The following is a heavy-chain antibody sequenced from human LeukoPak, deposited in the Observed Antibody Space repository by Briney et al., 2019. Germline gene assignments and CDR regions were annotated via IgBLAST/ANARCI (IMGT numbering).Heavy chain of an antibody. J-gene: IGHJ3*02. D-gene: IGHD3-22*01. V-gene: IGHV4-59*01. CDR1: GGSISSYY. Sequence: PSETLSLTCTVSGGSISSYYWSWIRQPPGKGLEWIGYIYYSGSTNYNPSLKSRVTISVDTSKNQFSLKLSSVTAADTAVYYCAREGRYDSSGYYPGSDAFDTWGQGTMVTASS. CDR3: AREGRYDSSGYYPGSDAFDT. CDR2: IYYSGST.